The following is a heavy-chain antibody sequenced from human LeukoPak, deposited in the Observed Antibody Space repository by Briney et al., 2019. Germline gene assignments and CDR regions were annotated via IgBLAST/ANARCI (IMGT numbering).Heavy chain of an antibody. CDR2: ISSSSSYI. J-gene: IGHJ5*02. D-gene: IGHD3-10*01. CDR3: ARDATGGYGSGSSA. V-gene: IGHV3-21*01. Sequence: GGSLRLSCAASGFTFSSYSMNWVRQAPGKGLEWVSSISSSSSYIYYADSVKGRFTISRDNAKNSLYLQMNSLRAEDTAVYYCARDATGGYGSGSSAWGQGTLVTVSS. CDR1: GFTFSSYS.